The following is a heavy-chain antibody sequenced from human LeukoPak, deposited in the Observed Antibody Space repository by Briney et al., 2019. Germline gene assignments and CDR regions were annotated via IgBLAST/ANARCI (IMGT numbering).Heavy chain of an antibody. V-gene: IGHV3-21*01. D-gene: IGHD4-17*01. CDR3: ARGGYDYGDRYYFDC. CDR2: ISSSSSYI. CDR1: GFIFSDYS. J-gene: IGHJ4*02. Sequence: GGSLRLSCAASGFIFSDYSMNWVRQAPGKGLEWVSSISSSSSYIHYADSVKGRFTISRDNAKNSLYLQMNGLRAEDTAVYYCARGGYDYGDRYYFDCWGQGTLVTVSS.